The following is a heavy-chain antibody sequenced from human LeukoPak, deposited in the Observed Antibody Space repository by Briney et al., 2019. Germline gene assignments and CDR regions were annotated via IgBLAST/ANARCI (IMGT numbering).Heavy chain of an antibody. Sequence: GGSLRLSCAAWVCSFDSYSMKWVRQARGKGLEGVSYITSSSSYMYYSDSVKGRFTISRDNAKNSLYLQMNSLRAEDTAVYYCARDLERSDFDIWGQGTMVTVSS. CDR2: ITSSSSYM. V-gene: IGHV3-21*01. D-gene: IGHD1-1*01. CDR1: VCSFDSYS. CDR3: ARDLERSDFDI. J-gene: IGHJ3*02.